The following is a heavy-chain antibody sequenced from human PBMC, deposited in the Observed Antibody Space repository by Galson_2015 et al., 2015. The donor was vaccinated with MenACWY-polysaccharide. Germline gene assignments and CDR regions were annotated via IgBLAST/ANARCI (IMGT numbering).Heavy chain of an antibody. V-gene: IGHV3-74*01. Sequence: SLRLSCAASGFTFSSSWMHWVRQAPGKGLVWVSRILCDGSSTSYADSVRGRFTISRDNAKNMLHLQMNGLRAEDTAVYYCTRGSRYSANYGGDWGQGTLVTVSS. J-gene: IGHJ1*01. CDR3: TRGSRYSANYGGD. D-gene: IGHD1-26*01. CDR1: GFTFSSSW. CDR2: ILCDGSST.